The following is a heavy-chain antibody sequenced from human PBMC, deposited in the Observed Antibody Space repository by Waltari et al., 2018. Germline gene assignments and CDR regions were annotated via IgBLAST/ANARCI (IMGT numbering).Heavy chain of an antibody. V-gene: IGHV1-69*02. D-gene: IGHD6-6*01. CDR3: ATRIAARRVEGYYYYGMDV. CDR2: IIPILGIA. Sequence: QVQLVQSGAEVKKPGSSVKVSCKASGGTFSSYTISWVRQAPGQGLEWMGRIIPILGIANYAQKFQGRVTITADKSTSTAYMELSSLRSEDTAVYYCATRIAARRVEGYYYYGMDVWGQGTTVTVSS. J-gene: IGHJ6*02. CDR1: GGTFSSYT.